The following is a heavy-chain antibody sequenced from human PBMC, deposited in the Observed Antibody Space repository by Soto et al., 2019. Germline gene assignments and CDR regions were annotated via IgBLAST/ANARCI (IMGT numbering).Heavy chain of an antibody. CDR2: IYYSGST. J-gene: IGHJ5*02. D-gene: IGHD2-15*01. V-gene: IGHV4-59*08. Sequence: SETLSLTCTVSGGSISSYYWSWIRQPPGKGLEWIGYIYYSGSTNYNPSLKSRVTISVDTSKSQFSLKLSSVTAADTAVYYCARGYCSGGSCYLGWFDPWGQGTLVTVSS. CDR1: GGSISSYY. CDR3: ARGYCSGGSCYLGWFDP.